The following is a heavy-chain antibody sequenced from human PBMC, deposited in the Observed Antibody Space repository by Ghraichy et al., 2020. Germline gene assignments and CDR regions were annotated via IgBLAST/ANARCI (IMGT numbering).Heavy chain of an antibody. J-gene: IGHJ6*02. CDR3: ARGNYYYGMDV. CDR1: GGSISSYY. Sequence: SETLSLTCTVSGGSISSYYWSWIRQPPGKGLEWIGYIYYSGSTNYNPSLKSRVTISVDTSKNQFSLKLSSVTAADTAVYYCARGNYYYGMDVWGQGTTVTVSS. V-gene: IGHV4-59*01. CDR2: IYYSGST.